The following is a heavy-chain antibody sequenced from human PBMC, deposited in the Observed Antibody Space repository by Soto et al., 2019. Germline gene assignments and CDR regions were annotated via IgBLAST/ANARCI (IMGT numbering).Heavy chain of an antibody. D-gene: IGHD4-4*01. J-gene: IGHJ6*02. V-gene: IGHV3-33*01. CDR3: ARVATYSNTAYYYYGMDV. Sequence: LRLSCAASGFTFSSYGMHWVRQAPGKGLEWVAVIWYDGSNKYYADSVKGRFTISRDNSKNTLYLQINSLRAEDTAVYYCARVATYSNTAYYYYGMDVWGQGTTVTVSS. CDR1: GFTFSSYG. CDR2: IWYDGSNK.